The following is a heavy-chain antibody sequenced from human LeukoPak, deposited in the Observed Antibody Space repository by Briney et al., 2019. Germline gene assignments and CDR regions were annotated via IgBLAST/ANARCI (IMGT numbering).Heavy chain of an antibody. CDR3: ARAMDWNGDAFDI. CDR1: GYTFTGYY. CDR2: INPNSGGT. D-gene: IGHD1-1*01. V-gene: IGHV1-2*02. Sequence: GASVKASCKAFGYTFTGYYMHWLRRAPGQGLGWIGWINPNSGGTNYAQKFQGRVTMTRDTSISTAYMELSRPRSDDTAVYYCARAMDWNGDAFDIWGQGTMVTVSS. J-gene: IGHJ3*02.